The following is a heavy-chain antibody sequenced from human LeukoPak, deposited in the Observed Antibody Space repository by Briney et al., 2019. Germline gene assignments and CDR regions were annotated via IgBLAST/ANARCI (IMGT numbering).Heavy chain of an antibody. CDR2: ISNDRGST. CDR1: GFTFSGYA. J-gene: IGHJ4*02. V-gene: IGHV3-23*01. D-gene: IGHD5-12*01. Sequence: PGGSLRLSCAASGFTFSGYAMSWVRQAPGKGLEWVSGISNDRGSTYYADSVRGRFTISRDNSKNTLYLQTNSLRAEDTAVYYCAKHRGSGYEYYFDYWGQGTLVTVSS. CDR3: AKHRGSGYEYYFDY.